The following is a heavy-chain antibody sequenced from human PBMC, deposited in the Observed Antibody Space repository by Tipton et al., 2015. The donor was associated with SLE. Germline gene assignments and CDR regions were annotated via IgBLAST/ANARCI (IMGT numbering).Heavy chain of an antibody. Sequence: SLRLSCAASGFTFSSYGMHWVRQAPGKGLEWVAVIWYDGSNKYYADSVKGRFTISRDNSKNTLYLQMNSLRAEDTAVYYCARGGMGIAVAGEFDSWGQGTLVTVAS. CDR3: ARGGMGIAVAGEFDS. V-gene: IGHV3-33*01. CDR2: IWYDGSNK. CDR1: GFTFSSYG. J-gene: IGHJ4*02. D-gene: IGHD6-19*01.